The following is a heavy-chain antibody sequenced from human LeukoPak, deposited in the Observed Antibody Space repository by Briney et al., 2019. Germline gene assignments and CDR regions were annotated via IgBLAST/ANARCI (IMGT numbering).Heavy chain of an antibody. J-gene: IGHJ4*02. D-gene: IGHD3-22*01. Sequence: PGGSLRLSCAASAFTFNDYYMSWIRQAPGKGLEWVSYISSSGSTIFYADSVKGRFTVSRDNVKNSLYLQMNSLRAEDTAVYCCARNLYYYDSSAWDYWGQGTLVTVSS. CDR1: AFTFNDYY. V-gene: IGHV3-11*01. CDR3: ARNLYYYDSSAWDY. CDR2: ISSSGSTI.